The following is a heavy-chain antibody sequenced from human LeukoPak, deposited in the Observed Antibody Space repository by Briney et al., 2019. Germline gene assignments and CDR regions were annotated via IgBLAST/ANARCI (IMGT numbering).Heavy chain of an antibody. CDR1: GGSFSGYY. V-gene: IGHV4-34*01. Sequence: KPSETLSLTCAVYGGSFSGYYWSWIRQPPGKGLEWIGEINHSGSTNYNPSLKSRVTISVDTSKNQFSLKLSSVTAADTAVYYCARAQMVRGVWAEYWGQGTLVTVSS. J-gene: IGHJ4*02. CDR3: ARAQMVRGVWAEY. D-gene: IGHD3-10*01. CDR2: INHSGST.